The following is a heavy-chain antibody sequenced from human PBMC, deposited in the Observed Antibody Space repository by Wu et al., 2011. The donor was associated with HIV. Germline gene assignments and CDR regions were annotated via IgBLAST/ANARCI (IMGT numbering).Heavy chain of an antibody. J-gene: IGHJ4*02. CDR2: IIPMFGTA. D-gene: IGHD2-21*01. CDR3: ARDFGGDEDS. CDR1: GVTFSSYG. V-gene: IGHV1-69*06. Sequence: QVQLVQSGAEVKKPGSSVKVSCKASGVTFSSYGISWVRQAPGQGLEWMGGIIPMFGTAKYAQKFQGRVTITADKSTSTAYMELSSLRSEDTAAYYCARDFGGDEDSWGQGTLVTVSS.